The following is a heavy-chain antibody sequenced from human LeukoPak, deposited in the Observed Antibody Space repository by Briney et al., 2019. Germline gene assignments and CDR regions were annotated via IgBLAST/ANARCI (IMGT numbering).Heavy chain of an antibody. CDR3: ARSGSNWSCDS. Sequence: GASVKVSCKASGYTFTNYAMNWVRQAPGQGLEWMGWISAYNGDTSYAQKLQGRVTMTTDTSTSTAYMELGSLGSDDTAVYYCARSGSNWSCDSWGQGTLVTVSS. D-gene: IGHD6-13*01. CDR2: ISAYNGDT. J-gene: IGHJ4*02. V-gene: IGHV1-18*01. CDR1: GYTFTNYA.